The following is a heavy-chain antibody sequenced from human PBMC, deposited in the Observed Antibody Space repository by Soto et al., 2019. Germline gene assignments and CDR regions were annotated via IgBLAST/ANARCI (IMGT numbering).Heavy chain of an antibody. J-gene: IGHJ5*02. CDR3: ARSINP. CDR2: IYYSGST. V-gene: IGHV4-59*06. CDR1: GDSINSYY. D-gene: IGHD3-10*01. Sequence: SETLSLTCTVSGDSINSYYWNWIRQPPGKGLEWIGYIYYSGSTYYSPSLKSRVTISVDTSKNQFSLKLSSVTAADTAVYYCARSINPWGQGTLVTVSS.